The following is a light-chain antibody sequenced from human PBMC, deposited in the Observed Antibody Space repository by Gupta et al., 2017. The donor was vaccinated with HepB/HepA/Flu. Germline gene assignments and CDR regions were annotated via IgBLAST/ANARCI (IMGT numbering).Light chain of an antibody. CDR2: DVS. Sequence: SALTQPASLSGSPGQSITISCTGTSSDVGGYNFVSWYQQHPGKAPKLMIYDVSNRPSGVSNRFSGSKSGNTASLTISGLQAEDEADYYCSSYTSSSTPLFGGGTKLTVL. CDR3: SSYTSSSTPL. J-gene: IGLJ2*01. V-gene: IGLV2-14*01. CDR1: SSDVGGYNF.